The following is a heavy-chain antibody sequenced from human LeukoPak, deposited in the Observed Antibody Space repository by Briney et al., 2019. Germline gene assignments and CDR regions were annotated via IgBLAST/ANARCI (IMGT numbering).Heavy chain of an antibody. J-gene: IGHJ6*02. CDR1: GFTFSGYS. Sequence: PGGSLRLSCAASGFTFSGYSMNWVRQAPGKGLEWVSSISSSSSYMYYTDSLKGRFTISRDNAKNSLYLQMNSLRAEDTAVYYCAREGYYYGLDVWGQGTTVTVSS. V-gene: IGHV3-21*01. CDR3: AREGYYYGLDV. CDR2: ISSSSSYM.